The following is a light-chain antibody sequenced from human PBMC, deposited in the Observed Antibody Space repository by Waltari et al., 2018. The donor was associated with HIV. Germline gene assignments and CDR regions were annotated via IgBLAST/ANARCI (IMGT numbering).Light chain of an antibody. CDR3: QQLHTFPLT. CDR2: DAS. J-gene: IGKJ4*01. V-gene: IGKV1-9*01. Sequence: DIQLTQSPLFLSASVGDRVNVACRASQDISDFLACYQQKPGTAPRLLIYDASTLYSGVPSRFRGSGSGTEFTLTISSLQPEDFASYYCQQLHTFPLTFGGGTKV. CDR1: QDISDF.